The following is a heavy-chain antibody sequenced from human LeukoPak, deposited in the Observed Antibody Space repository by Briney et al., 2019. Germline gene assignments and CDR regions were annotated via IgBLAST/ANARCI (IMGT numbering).Heavy chain of an antibody. D-gene: IGHD2-2*01. V-gene: IGHV3-48*03. CDR2: ISSSGSTI. CDR1: GFTFSSYE. CDR3: ARLGYCSSTSCSKGYYGMDV. Sequence: PGGSLRLSCAASGFTFSSYEMNWVRQAPGKGLEWVSYISSSGSTIYYADSVKGRFTISRDNAKNSLYLQMNSLRAEDTAVYYCARLGYCSSTSCSKGYYGMDVRGQGTTVTVSS. J-gene: IGHJ6*02.